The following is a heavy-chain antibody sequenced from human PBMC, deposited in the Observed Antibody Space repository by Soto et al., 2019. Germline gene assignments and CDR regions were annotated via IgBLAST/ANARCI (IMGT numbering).Heavy chain of an antibody. CDR1: GFTFSSFE. J-gene: IGHJ4*02. CDR3: AKEFHSWNYFDY. D-gene: IGHD1-20*01. Sequence: PGGSLRLSCAASGFTFSSFEMNWVRQAPGKGLEWVSYISSSGSRIFYADSVKGRFTISRDNFRNTLYLQMNSLRAEDTAVYYCAKEFHSWNYFDYWGQGTLVTVSS. CDR2: ISSSGSRI. V-gene: IGHV3-48*03.